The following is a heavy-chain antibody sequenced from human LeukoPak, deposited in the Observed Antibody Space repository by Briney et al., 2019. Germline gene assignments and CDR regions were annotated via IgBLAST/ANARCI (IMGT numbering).Heavy chain of an antibody. CDR2: ITSSSSYA. CDR3: ARDPYSGHYGNDYYYYMDV. D-gene: IGHD5-12*01. Sequence: GGSLRLSCAASGFTFSSYWMHWVRQAPGKRLEWVSSITSSSSYAFYAGSVKGRFIISRDNAKSSLYLQMNNLRAEDTAVYYCARDPYSGHYGNDYYYYMDVWGKGTTVTISS. CDR1: GFTFSSYW. J-gene: IGHJ6*03. V-gene: IGHV3-21*01.